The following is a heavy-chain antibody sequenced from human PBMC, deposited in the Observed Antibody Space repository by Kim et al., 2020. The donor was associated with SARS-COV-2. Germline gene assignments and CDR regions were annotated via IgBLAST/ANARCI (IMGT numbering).Heavy chain of an antibody. CDR1: GFMFSSHG. Sequence: GGSLRLSCTASGFMFSSHGMHWVRQAPGKGLEWVAVISYDESDKYYADCVRGRFTISRDNSKNTLYLQMNSLTAEDTAMYYCAKVKWMQLWPYFDYWGQGTLVTVSS. CDR2: ISYDESDK. V-gene: IGHV3-30*18. J-gene: IGHJ4*02. CDR3: AKVKWMQLWPYFDY. D-gene: IGHD5-18*01.